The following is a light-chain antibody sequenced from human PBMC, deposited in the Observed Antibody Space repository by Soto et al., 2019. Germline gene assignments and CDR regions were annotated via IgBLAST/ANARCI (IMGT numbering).Light chain of an antibody. Sequence: QSVLTQPPSASGTPGQRVTISCSGSSSNIGSNTVNWYQQLPGTTPKLLIYSNNQRPSGVPDRFSGSKSGTSAYLANSGLQSEDVADYYCAACDDRLNPVVFGGGTTVTVL. CDR3: AACDDRLNPVV. J-gene: IGLJ2*01. CDR2: SNN. V-gene: IGLV1-44*01. CDR1: SSNIGSNT.